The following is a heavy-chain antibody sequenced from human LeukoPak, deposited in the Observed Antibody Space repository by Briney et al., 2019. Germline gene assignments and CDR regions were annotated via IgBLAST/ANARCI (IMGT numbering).Heavy chain of an antibody. D-gene: IGHD3-22*01. CDR1: GGSISSYY. V-gene: IGHV4-59*08. CDR3: ARQLRYDSSGYYYYFDY. J-gene: IGHJ4*02. CDR2: IYYSGST. Sequence: PSETLSLTCTVSGGSISSYYWSWIRQPPGKGLEWIGYIYYSGSTNYNPSLKSRVTISVDTSKNQSSLKLSSVTAADTAVYYCARQLRYDSSGYYYYFDYWGQGTLVTVSS.